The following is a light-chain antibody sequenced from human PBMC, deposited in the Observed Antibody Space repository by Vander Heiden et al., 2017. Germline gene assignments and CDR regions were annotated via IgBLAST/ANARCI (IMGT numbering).Light chain of an antibody. Sequence: DIQMTQSPFSLSATVGDSVTITCRASQSISNYLNWYQQKPAKAPKLLIYRASSLQTGAPSRFSGSGSGTDFTLTINTLQPEDFATYYCQQSYSAPITFGGGTKVGI. CDR1: QSISNY. V-gene: IGKV1-39*01. CDR2: RAS. CDR3: QQSYSAPIT. J-gene: IGKJ4*01.